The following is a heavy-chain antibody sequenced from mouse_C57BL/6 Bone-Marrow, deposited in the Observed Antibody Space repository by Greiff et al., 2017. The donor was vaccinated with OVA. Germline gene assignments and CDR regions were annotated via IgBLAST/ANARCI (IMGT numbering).Heavy chain of an antibody. CDR3: ARIATYYYGSSSAFDY. CDR2: IWWDDDK. D-gene: IGHD1-1*01. J-gene: IGHJ2*01. Sequence: QVTLKESGPGILQPSQTLSLTCSFSGFSLSTFGMGVGWIRQPSGKGLEWLAHIWWDDDKYYNPALKSRLTISKDTAKNQVFLTIANVDTADTATYYCARIATYYYGSSSAFDYWGEGTTRTVSS. CDR1: GFSLSTFGMG. V-gene: IGHV8-8*01.